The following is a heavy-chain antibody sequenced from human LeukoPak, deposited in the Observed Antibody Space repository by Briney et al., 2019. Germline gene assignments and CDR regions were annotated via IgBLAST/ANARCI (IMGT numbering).Heavy chain of an antibody. V-gene: IGHV3-23*01. J-gene: IGHJ4*02. CDR2: ISGSGGST. D-gene: IGHD3-9*01. Sequence: GGSLRLSCAASGFTFSSYAMSWVRQAPGKGLEWVSAISGSGGSTYYADSVKGRFTISRDNSENTLYLQMNSLRAEDTAVYYCAKFRYFDWLPDFDYWGQGTLVTVSS. CDR1: GFTFSSYA. CDR3: AKFRYFDWLPDFDY.